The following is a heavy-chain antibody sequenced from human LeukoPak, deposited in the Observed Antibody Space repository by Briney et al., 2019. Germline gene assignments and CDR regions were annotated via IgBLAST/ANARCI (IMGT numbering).Heavy chain of an antibody. D-gene: IGHD1-7*01. CDR2: IYYSGST. CDR1: XGSXSSYY. Sequence: ETXXLXCXVXXGSXSSYYWSWIRQPPGKGLEWIGYIYYSGSTNYNPSLKSRVTISVDTSKNQFSLKLSSVTAADTAVYHCARDNWNYGSSMDVWGQGTTVTVSS. J-gene: IGHJ6*02. V-gene: IGHV4-59*01. CDR3: ARDNWNYGSSMDV.